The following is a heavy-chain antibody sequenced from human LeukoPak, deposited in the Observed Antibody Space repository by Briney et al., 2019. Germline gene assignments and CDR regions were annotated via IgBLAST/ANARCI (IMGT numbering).Heavy chain of an antibody. J-gene: IGHJ5*02. CDR3: ARATYDSSGPRFDP. CDR1: GYSISSGYY. CDR2: IYHSGST. Sequence: SETLSLTCTVSGYSISSGYYWGWIRQPPGKGLEWIGSIYHSGSTYYNPSLKSRVTISVDTSKNQFSLKLSSVTAADTAVYYCARATYDSSGPRFDPWGQGTLVTVSS. V-gene: IGHV4-38-2*02. D-gene: IGHD3-22*01.